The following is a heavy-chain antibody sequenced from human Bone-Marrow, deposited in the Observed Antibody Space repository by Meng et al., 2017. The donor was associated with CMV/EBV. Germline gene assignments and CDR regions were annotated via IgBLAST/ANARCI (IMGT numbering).Heavy chain of an antibody. V-gene: IGHV3-66*02. D-gene: IGHD1-26*01. Sequence: GGSLRLSCAASGFTVSSNYMSWVRQAPGKGLEWVSVIYSGGSTYYADSVKGRFTISRDNSKNTLYLQMNSLRAEDTAVYYCARARETIYDAFAIWGQGQMVNVSS. CDR2: IYSGGST. J-gene: IGHJ3*02. CDR1: GFTVSSNY. CDR3: ARARETIYDAFAI.